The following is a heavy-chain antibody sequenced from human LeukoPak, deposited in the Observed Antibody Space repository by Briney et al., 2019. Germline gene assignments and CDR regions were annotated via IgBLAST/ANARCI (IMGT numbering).Heavy chain of an antibody. D-gene: IGHD4-23*01. Sequence: PSETLSLTCTVSGGSVSGSSFYWGWLRQPPGKGLEWIGRIYYSGSTYYNPSLKSRVTISVDTSKNQFSLKLRSVTAADTAIYYCARPRDYGGNLNWYFDLWGRGTLVTVSS. J-gene: IGHJ2*01. CDR1: GGSVSGSSFY. CDR2: IYYSGST. V-gene: IGHV4-39*01. CDR3: ARPRDYGGNLNWYFDL.